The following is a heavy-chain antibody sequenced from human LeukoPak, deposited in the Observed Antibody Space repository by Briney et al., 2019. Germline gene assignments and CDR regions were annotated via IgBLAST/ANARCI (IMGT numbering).Heavy chain of an antibody. D-gene: IGHD2-21*02. CDR2: IYYSGST. CDR1: GGSISSSSYY. V-gene: IGHV4-39*07. CDR3: ARVQPATAIGY. J-gene: IGHJ4*02. Sequence: PSETLSLTCTVSGGSISSSSYYWGWIRQPPGKGLEWIGSIYYSGSTYYNPSLKSRVTISVDTSKNQFSLKLSPVTAADTAVYYCARVQPATAIGYWGQGTLVTVSS.